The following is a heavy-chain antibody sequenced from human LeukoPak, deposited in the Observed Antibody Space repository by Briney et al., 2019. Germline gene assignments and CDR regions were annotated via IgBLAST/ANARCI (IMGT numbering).Heavy chain of an antibody. D-gene: IGHD2-15*01. CDR1: GGSISSYY. CDR2: IYYSGST. CDR3: ARDRGYCSGGSCYVRGWFDP. Sequence: SETLSLTCTVSGGSISSYYWSWIRQPPGKGLEWIGYIYYSGSTNCNPSLKSRVTISVDTSKNQFSLKLSSVTAADTAVYYCARDRGYCSGGSCYVRGWFDPWGQGTLVTVSS. J-gene: IGHJ5*02. V-gene: IGHV4-59*01.